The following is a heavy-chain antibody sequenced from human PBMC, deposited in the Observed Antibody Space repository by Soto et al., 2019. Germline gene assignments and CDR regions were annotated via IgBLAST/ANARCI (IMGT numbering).Heavy chain of an antibody. D-gene: IGHD2-15*01. CDR2: IIPIFGTA. Sequence: QVQLVQSGAEVKKPGSSVTVSCKASGGTFSSYAISWVRQAPGQGLEWMGGIIPIFGTANYAQKFQGRVTITADESMSTAYMELSSLRSEDTAVYYCAMGLYCSGGSCYGWFEPWGQGTLVTVSS. V-gene: IGHV1-69*01. CDR3: AMGLYCSGGSCYGWFEP. CDR1: GGTFSSYA. J-gene: IGHJ5*02.